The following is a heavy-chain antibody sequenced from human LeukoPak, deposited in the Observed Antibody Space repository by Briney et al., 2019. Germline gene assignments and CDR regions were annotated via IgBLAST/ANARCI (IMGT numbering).Heavy chain of an antibody. CDR1: GYTFTSYW. CDR2: IYPDDSHT. V-gene: IGHV5-51*01. J-gene: IGHJ4*02. CDR3: ARPRAGSNSIEEFDY. D-gene: IGHD6-13*01. Sequence: GESLKISCKGSGYTFTSYWIGWVRQMPGKGLEWMGVIYPDDSHTTYSPSFRGQVTISANKSTSTAYLQWCSLKASDTAMYYCARPRAGSNSIEEFDYWGQGTLVTVSS.